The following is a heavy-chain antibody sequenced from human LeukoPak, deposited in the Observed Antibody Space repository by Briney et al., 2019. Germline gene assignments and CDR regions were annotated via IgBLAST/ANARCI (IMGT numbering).Heavy chain of an antibody. CDR3: AREWRHYYYDSSGSFDY. V-gene: IGHV4-59*01. Sequence: SETLSHTCTVSGSSISSYYWSWIRQPPGKGLEWIGYIYYSGSTNYNPSLKSRVTISVDTSKNQFSLKLSSVTAADTAVYYCAREWRHYYYDSSGSFDYWGQGTLVTVSS. CDR2: IYYSGST. J-gene: IGHJ4*02. D-gene: IGHD3-22*01. CDR1: GSSISSYY.